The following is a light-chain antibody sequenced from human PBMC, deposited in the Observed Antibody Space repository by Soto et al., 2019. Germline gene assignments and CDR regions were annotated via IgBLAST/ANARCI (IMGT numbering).Light chain of an antibody. V-gene: IGLV1-44*01. CDR2: NNN. Sequence: QLVLTQPPSASGTPGQRVTIACSGSSSNIGSTTVKWYQQLPGTAPKLLIYNNNQRPSGVPDRFSGSKSGTSASLAISGLLSADEADYSCSAWDDSLNGVVFGGGTKLTVL. CDR1: SSNIGSTT. CDR3: SAWDDSLNGVV. J-gene: IGLJ3*02.